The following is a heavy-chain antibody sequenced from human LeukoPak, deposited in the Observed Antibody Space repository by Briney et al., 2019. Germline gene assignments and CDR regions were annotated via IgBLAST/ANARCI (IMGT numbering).Heavy chain of an antibody. CDR2: ISVYNGNT. D-gene: IGHD6-13*01. CDR1: GYTSTSYG. J-gene: IGHJ1*01. CDR3: ARDLDSSSWFQH. Sequence: ASVKVSCKASGYTSTSYGISWVRQAPGQGLEWMGWISVYNGNTKYAQKVQGRVTMTTDTSTSTAYMELRSLRSDDTAVYYCARDLDSSSWFQHWGQGTLVTVSS. V-gene: IGHV1-18*01.